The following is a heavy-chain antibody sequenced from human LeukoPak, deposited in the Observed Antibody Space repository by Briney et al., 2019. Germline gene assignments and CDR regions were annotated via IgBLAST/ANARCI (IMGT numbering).Heavy chain of an antibody. CDR1: GFTFDDYG. Sequence: GSLRLSCAASGFTFDDYGMSWVRQAPGKGLEWVSGINWNGGSTGYADSVKGRFTISRGNAKNSLYLQMNSLRAEDTALYYCASDGPPPSYCSSTSCYFDYWGQGTLVTVSS. V-gene: IGHV3-20*04. CDR3: ASDGPPPSYCSSTSCYFDY. D-gene: IGHD2-2*01. CDR2: INWNGGST. J-gene: IGHJ4*02.